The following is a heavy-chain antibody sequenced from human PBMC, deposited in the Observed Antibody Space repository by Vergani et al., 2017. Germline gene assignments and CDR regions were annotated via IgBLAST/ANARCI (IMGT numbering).Heavy chain of an antibody. CDR3: ASLDVRYWNYSTAFPRAGNTDAAAMDV. Sequence: QVQLVQSGAEVKKTGASVKVSCKASGYTFTGYYMHWVRQAPGQGLEWMGWINPNSGGTNYAQKFQGRVTMTRDTSISTAYMELSRLRSDDPAVYYWASLDVRYWNYSTAFPRAGNTDAAAMDVWGKGTTVTVSS. CDR1: GYTFTGYY. CDR2: INPNSGGT. V-gene: IGHV1-2*02. D-gene: IGHD1-7*01. J-gene: IGHJ6*04.